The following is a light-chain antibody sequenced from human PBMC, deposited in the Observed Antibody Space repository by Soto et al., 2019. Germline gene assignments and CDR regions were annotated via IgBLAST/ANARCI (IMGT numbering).Light chain of an antibody. V-gene: IGLV1-44*01. CDR3: AAWDDSLNGVV. Sequence: QSVLAQPPSASGTPGQRVTISCSGSSSNIGSKTVNWYQQLPGTAPKLLIYSNDQRPSRVPDRFSGSKSGTSASLASSGLQSEDEADYYCAAWDDSLNGVVFGGGTKVTVL. CDR1: SSNIGSKT. J-gene: IGLJ2*01. CDR2: SND.